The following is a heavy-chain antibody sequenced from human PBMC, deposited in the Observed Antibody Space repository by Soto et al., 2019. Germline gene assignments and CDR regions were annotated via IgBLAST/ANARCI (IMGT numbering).Heavy chain of an antibody. Sequence: QITLNESGPTVVRPTEPLTLTCRFSGFSLTTSGVGVGWIRQSPGKAPEWLALSYWDDDKRYSASLKSRLTITKDTSKNQVVLTVADLDPTDTATYYCAHRVLRTVFGLVTTTAIYFDVWGQGTPVAVSS. V-gene: IGHV2-5*02. CDR3: AHRVLRTVFGLVTTTAIYFDV. J-gene: IGHJ4*02. D-gene: IGHD3-3*01. CDR1: GFSLTTSGVG. CDR2: SYWDDDK.